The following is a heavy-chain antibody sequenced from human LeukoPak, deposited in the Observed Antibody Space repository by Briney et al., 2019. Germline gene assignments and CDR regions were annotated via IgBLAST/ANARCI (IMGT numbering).Heavy chain of an antibody. D-gene: IGHD6-6*01. CDR1: GGCISSGGYY. CDR3: ARASRVAARSSNNWFDP. Sequence: SETLSLTCTVSGGCISSGGYYWRWIRQHPGKGLEWIGYIYYSGSTYYNPSLKSRVTISVDTSKNQFSLKLSSVTAADTAVYYCARASRVAARSSNNWFDPWGQGTLVTVSS. J-gene: IGHJ5*02. V-gene: IGHV4-31*03. CDR2: IYYSGST.